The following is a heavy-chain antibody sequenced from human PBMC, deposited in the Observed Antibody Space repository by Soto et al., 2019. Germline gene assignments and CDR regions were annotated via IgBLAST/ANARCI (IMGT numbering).Heavy chain of an antibody. CDR2: IYHSGST. Sequence: SETLSLTCAVSGYSISSGYYWGCIRQPPGKGLEWIGSIYHSGSTYYNPSLKSRVTISVDTSKNQFSLKLSSVTAADTAVYYCARDDCSGGSCYSDYGMDVWGQGTTVTVSS. D-gene: IGHD2-15*01. V-gene: IGHV4-38-2*01. J-gene: IGHJ6*02. CDR3: ARDDCSGGSCYSDYGMDV. CDR1: GYSISSGYY.